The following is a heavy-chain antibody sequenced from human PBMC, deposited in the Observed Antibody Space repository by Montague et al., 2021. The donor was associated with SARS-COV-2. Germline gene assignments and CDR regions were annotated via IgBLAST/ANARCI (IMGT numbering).Heavy chain of an antibody. Sequence: PALVKPTQTLTLTCTFSGFSLSTSGMCVSRIRQPPGKALEWLARIDWDGDKYYSTSLKTRLTISKDTSKNQVVLTMTNMDPVDTATYYCARIQATVNAFDIWGQGTMVTVSS. V-gene: IGHV2-70*11. CDR2: IDWDGDK. J-gene: IGHJ3*02. CDR1: GFSLSTSGMC. D-gene: IGHD4-17*01. CDR3: ARIQATVNAFDI.